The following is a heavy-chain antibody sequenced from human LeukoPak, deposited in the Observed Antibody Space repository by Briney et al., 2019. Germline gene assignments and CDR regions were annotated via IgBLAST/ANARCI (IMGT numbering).Heavy chain of an antibody. Sequence: ASVKVSCKASGYTFTDYFMYWVRQAPGQGLEWMGRINLDAGDTNYAQTFQVRITMTRDTSISTAYMNLSSLKSDDTAVYYCTRLSTATRHWLAASDIWGQGRVVTVSS. J-gene: IGHJ3*02. D-gene: IGHD6-19*01. CDR1: GYTFTDYF. CDR2: INLDAGDT. V-gene: IGHV1-2*06. CDR3: TRLSTATRHWLAASDI.